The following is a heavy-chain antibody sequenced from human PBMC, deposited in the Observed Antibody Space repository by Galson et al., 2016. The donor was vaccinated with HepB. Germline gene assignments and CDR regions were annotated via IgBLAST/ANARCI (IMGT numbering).Heavy chain of an antibody. CDR2: ISSSGDTI. D-gene: IGHD5-24*01. J-gene: IGHJ6*02. CDR1: GFTFSDYY. Sequence: SLRLSCAASGFTFSDYYMSWIRQAPGKGLEWVSYISSSGDTIYYADSVKGRCTISRDNAKNSLYLQMNSLRAEDTAVYYCARLQYFYYGMDVWGQGTTVTVSS. V-gene: IGHV3-11*01. CDR3: ARLQYFYYGMDV.